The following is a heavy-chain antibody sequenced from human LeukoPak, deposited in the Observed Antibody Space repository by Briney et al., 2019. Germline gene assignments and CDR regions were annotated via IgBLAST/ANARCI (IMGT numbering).Heavy chain of an antibody. Sequence: GGSLRLSCAASGFTFSSYAMSWVRQAPGKGLEWVSAISGSGGSTSYADSVKGRFTISRDNSKNTLYLQMNSLRTEDTAVYYCAKCPYAVNWNLFDYWGQGSLVTVSS. V-gene: IGHV3-23*01. D-gene: IGHD1-20*01. CDR3: AKCPYAVNWNLFDY. J-gene: IGHJ4*02. CDR2: ISGSGGST. CDR1: GFTFSSYA.